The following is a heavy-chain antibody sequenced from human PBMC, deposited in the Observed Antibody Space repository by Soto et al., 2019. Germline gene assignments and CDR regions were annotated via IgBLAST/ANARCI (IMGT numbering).Heavy chain of an antibody. Sequence: GKGLEWIGFVYQSGKTNYNPSLKSRVTISVDTSKNQFSLNLISVTAADTAVYFCASGTLPINGYNWFDPRGQGSLVTVSS. CDR2: VYQSGKT. J-gene: IGHJ5*02. D-gene: IGHD1-1*01. CDR3: ASGTLPINGYNWFDP. V-gene: IGHV4-59*01.